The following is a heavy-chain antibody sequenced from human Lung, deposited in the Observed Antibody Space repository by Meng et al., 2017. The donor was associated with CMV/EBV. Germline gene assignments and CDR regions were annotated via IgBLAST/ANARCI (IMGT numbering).Heavy chain of an antibody. CDR2: VFYTGST. V-gene: IGHV4-59*01. Sequence: SXTXSPTCTVPGDPITDYYWIWIRQLPGKAPQYIGDVFYTGSTTYNPPLKGRVIISLDSSKSQFSLKLSSVTAADTAVYYCARVQAGSFDVWAQGTMVTVSS. CDR3: ARVQAGSFDV. J-gene: IGHJ3*01. CDR1: GDPITDYY.